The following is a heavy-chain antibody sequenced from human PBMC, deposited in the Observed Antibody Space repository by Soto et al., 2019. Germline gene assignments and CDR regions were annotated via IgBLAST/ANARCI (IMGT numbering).Heavy chain of an antibody. J-gene: IGHJ5*02. CDR2: INHSGST. V-gene: IGHV4-34*01. CDR3: ARNPWSGWSGDWFDP. Sequence: SETLSLTCAVYGGSFSGYYWSWIRQPPGKGLEWIGEINHSGSTNYNPSLKSRVTISVDTSKNQFSLKLSSVTAADTAVYYCARNPWSGWSGDWFDPWGQGTLVTVS. CDR1: GGSFSGYY. D-gene: IGHD6-19*01.